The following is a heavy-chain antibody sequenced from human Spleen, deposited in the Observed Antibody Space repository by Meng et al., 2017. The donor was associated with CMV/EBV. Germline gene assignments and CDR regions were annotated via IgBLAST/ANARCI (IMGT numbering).Heavy chain of an antibody. CDR1: GFTFSSYE. Sequence: GESLKISCAASGFTFSSYEMNWVRQAPGKGLEWVSYISSSGSTIYYADSVKGRFTISRDNAKNSLYLQMNSLRVEDTGIYYCVREHHSAFDIWGQGTMVTVSS. CDR3: VREHHSAFDI. J-gene: IGHJ3*02. CDR2: ISSSGSTI. V-gene: IGHV3-48*03.